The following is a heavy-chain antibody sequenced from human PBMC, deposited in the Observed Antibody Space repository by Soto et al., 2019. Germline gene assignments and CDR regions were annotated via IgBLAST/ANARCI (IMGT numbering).Heavy chain of an antibody. V-gene: IGHV4-4*02. CDR1: GGSFTSNNG. J-gene: IGHJ4*02. CDR3: ASRDPGTSVDY. D-gene: IGHD1-7*01. CDR2: IYRTGST. Sequence: QVQLQESGPGLVKPSGTLSLTCAVSGGSFTSNNGWTWVRQPPGQGLEWIGEIYRTGSTNHNPTPKSRVTTSLDKSANQFSLKVTSLTAADTAVYYCASRDPGTSVDYWGQGTLVTVSS.